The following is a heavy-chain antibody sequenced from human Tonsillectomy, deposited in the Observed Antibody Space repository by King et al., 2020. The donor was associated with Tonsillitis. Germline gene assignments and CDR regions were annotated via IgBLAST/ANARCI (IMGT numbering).Heavy chain of an antibody. J-gene: IGHJ4*02. V-gene: IGHV1-2*02. Sequence: VQLVESGAEMKRPGASVNVSCLASGYTFTDYHMHWVRQAPGQGLEWMGWIYPNNGGTYYAQKFQGRISLTRDTSINSVYMELTRLTSDDTALYYCVRENWYYDYWGQGTLVTVSS. CDR1: GYTFTDYH. CDR2: IYPNNGGT. D-gene: IGHD1-1*01. CDR3: VRENWYYDY.